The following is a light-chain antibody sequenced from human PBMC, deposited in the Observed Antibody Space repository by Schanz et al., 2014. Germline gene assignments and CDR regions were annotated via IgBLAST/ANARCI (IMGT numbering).Light chain of an antibody. V-gene: IGKV3-11*01. Sequence: DIVLTQSPATLSLSPGERATLSCRASQSVSSYLAWYQHIPGQAPRLLIYDTSNRATGIPARFSGSGSGTEFTLTISTLQSEDYAVYHCQQYNNWPPATFGQGTKVEIK. J-gene: IGKJ1*01. CDR2: DTS. CDR3: QQYNNWPPAT. CDR1: QSVSSY.